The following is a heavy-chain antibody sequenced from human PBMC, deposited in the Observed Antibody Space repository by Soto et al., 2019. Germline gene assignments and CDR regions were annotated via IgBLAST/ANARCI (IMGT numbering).Heavy chain of an antibody. D-gene: IGHD3-16*01. CDR2: ISWNSGRI. V-gene: IGHV3-9*01. J-gene: IGHJ6*02. CDR1: GFTFDDYA. Sequence: EMQLVESGGGLVQPGMSLRLSCAASGFTFDDYAMYWVRQVPGKGLEWVSGISWNSGRIGYADSVKGRFTISRDNAKNSLYLQMNSLRPEDTALYYCTQARLWGGDGYNSYYYNAMDVWGQGTTVTVSS. CDR3: TQARLWGGDGYNSYYYNAMDV.